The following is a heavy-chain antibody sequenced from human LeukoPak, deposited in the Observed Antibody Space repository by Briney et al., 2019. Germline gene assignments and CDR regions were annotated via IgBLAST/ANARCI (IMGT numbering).Heavy chain of an antibody. CDR2: IKKDGTEE. Sequence: GGSLRLSCAASGFTFSSYAMSWVRQAPGKGLEWVANIKKDGTEENYVSSVKGRFTVSRDNAKNSLYLQMNSLTVEDTAVYYCASEGEVGFGYPYWGLGTLVTVPS. V-gene: IGHV3-7*01. CDR1: GFTFSSYA. J-gene: IGHJ4*02. CDR3: ASEGEVGFGYPY. D-gene: IGHD5-18*01.